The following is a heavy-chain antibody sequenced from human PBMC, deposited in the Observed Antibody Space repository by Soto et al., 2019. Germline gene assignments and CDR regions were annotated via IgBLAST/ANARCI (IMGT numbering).Heavy chain of an antibody. J-gene: IGHJ2*01. CDR3: VRYSRTLGWFFDL. V-gene: IGHV3-73*02. CDR1: GFTFSDSA. CDR2: IRSKRNNYAT. Sequence: EVQLVESGGGLVQPGGSLKLSCAASGFTFSDSAMHWVRQASGEWLEWLGRIRSKRNNYATEYGASLKGRFTISRDDSKKTTYLQMSNLNTEDTAVYYCVRYSRTLGWFFDLWGRGTLVTVSS. D-gene: IGHD2-21*01.